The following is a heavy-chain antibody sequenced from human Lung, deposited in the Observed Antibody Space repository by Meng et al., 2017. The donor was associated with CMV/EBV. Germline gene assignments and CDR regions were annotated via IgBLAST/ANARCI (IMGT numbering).Heavy chain of an antibody. CDR1: GDSIGRFY. Sequence: SETLALTCTVPGDSIGRFYWTWVRQSPGKGLEWIGYVSYSGSTNYNPSFESRVFMSVDSSTHHFSLYLTSVTAADTAVYFCARARHFDVWSGLLDHWGQGALVTVSS. D-gene: IGHD3-3*01. CDR2: VSYSGST. V-gene: IGHV4-59*01. J-gene: IGHJ4*02. CDR3: ARARHFDVWSGLLDH.